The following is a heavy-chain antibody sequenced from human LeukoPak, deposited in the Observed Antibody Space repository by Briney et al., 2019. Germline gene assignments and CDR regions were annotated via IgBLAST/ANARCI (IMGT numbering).Heavy chain of an antibody. CDR2: ISGGDIT. D-gene: IGHD6-19*01. CDR1: GFTFSSYG. V-gene: IGHV3-23*01. CDR3: AKPNSGDSGWYGPDY. J-gene: IGHJ4*02. Sequence: GGSLRLSCAASGFTFSSYGMGWVRQAPRKGLEWVSAISGGDITYYADSVKGRFTISRDNSKNTLYLQMNSLRAEDTAVYYCAKPNSGDSGWYGPDYWGQGTPVTVSS.